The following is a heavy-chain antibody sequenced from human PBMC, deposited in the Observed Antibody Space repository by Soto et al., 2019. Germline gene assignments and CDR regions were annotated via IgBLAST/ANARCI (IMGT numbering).Heavy chain of an antibody. CDR3: GRAGYTSDWEESPLDH. CDR2: INTDGGST. D-gene: IGHD6-19*01. CDR1: GFTFSSHW. V-gene: IGHV3-74*03. Sequence: EVQLLESGGGLVQPGGSLRLSCAASGFTFSSHWMHWVRQVPGKGLVWLSRINTDGGSTTYVDSVKGRFTTSRDNAKNTLYLEMNGLRVDDTAVYYCGRAGYTSDWEESPLDHWGQGTLVTVSS. J-gene: IGHJ4*02.